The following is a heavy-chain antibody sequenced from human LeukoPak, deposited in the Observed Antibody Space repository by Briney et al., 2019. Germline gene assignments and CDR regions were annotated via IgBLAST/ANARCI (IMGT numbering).Heavy chain of an antibody. V-gene: IGHV3-64*02. D-gene: IGHD2-21*01. CDR1: GFTFRDYS. J-gene: IGHJ4*02. Sequence: PGGSLRLSCAASGFTFRDYSMHWVRQAPGIGLEYVSAISHNGGTTYYADSVKGRFTVSRDNSENTLYLQMGSLMVEDMAVYYCARAPSMWPTDYFDSWGQGTLVTVSS. CDR3: ARAPSMWPTDYFDS. CDR2: ISHNGGTT.